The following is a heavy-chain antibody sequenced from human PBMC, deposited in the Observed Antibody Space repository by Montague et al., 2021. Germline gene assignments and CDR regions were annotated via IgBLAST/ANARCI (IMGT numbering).Heavy chain of an antibody. D-gene: IGHD1-26*01. CDR1: GFTFSTYN. J-gene: IGHJ4*03. CDR2: LLYDGNNE. V-gene: IGHV3-30-3*01. Sequence: SLRLSCPASGFTFSTYNIHWVRQAPGEGLEWVAALLYDGNNEYYADPVKGRFTFSRDNSKNTLYLQMNSLRAEDTAVYYCARGGGGYLDYWGQGTLVTVSS. CDR3: ARGGGGYLDY.